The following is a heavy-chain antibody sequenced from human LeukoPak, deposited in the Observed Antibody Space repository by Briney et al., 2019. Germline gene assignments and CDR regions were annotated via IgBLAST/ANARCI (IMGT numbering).Heavy chain of an antibody. J-gene: IGHJ4*02. CDR1: GFTFSSYA. Sequence: PGGSLRLSCAASGFTFSSYAMSWVRQAPGKGLEWVSAISGSGGSTYYADSVKGRFTISRDNSKNTLYLQMNSLRAEDTAVYYCAKDRGEYYYGSGSLGGYPVGYRGQGTLVTVSS. CDR2: ISGSGGST. D-gene: IGHD3-10*01. V-gene: IGHV3-23*01. CDR3: AKDRGEYYYGSGSLGGYPVGY.